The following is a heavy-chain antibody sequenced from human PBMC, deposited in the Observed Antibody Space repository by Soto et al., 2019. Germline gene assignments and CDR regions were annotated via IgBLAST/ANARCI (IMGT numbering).Heavy chain of an antibody. Sequence: GVSLRLSCAAAGCTFISYGMSWVRQDPGKGLEWVSAISGSGGSTYYADSVKGRFTISRDNSKNTLYLQMNSLRAEDTAVYYCAKDRSCTNGVCYYFDYWGQGTLVTVSS. CDR2: ISGSGGST. V-gene: IGHV3-23*01. J-gene: IGHJ4*02. D-gene: IGHD2-8*01. CDR3: AKDRSCTNGVCYYFDY. CDR1: GCTFISYG.